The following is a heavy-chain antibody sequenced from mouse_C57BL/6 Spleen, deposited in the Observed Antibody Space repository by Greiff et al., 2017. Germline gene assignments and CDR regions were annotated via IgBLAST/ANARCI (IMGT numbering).Heavy chain of an antibody. CDR1: GYTFTNYW. CDR3: ARGGYGSSYGAWFAY. V-gene: IGHV1-63*01. CDR2: IYPGGGYT. Sequence: QVQLQQSGAELVRPGTSVKMSCKASGYTFTNYWIGWAKQRPGHGLEWIGDIYPGGGYTNYNEKFKGKATLTADKSSSTAYMQFSSLTSEDSAIYYCARGGYGSSYGAWFAYWGQGTLVTVSA. J-gene: IGHJ3*01. D-gene: IGHD1-1*01.